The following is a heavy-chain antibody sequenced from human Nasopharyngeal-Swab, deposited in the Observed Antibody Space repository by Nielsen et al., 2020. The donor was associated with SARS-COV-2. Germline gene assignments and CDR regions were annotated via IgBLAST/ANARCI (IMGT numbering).Heavy chain of an antibody. D-gene: IGHD4-11*01. CDR2: IWYDGSNK. Sequence: GESLKISCAASGFTFSSYGMHWVRQAPGKGLEWVAVIWYDGSNKYYADSVKSRFTISRDNSKNTLYLQMNSLRAEDTAVYYCARDLSNQGGFVYYYYGMDVWGQGTTVTVSS. CDR3: ARDLSNQGGFVYYYYGMDV. CDR1: GFTFSSYG. V-gene: IGHV3-33*01. J-gene: IGHJ6*02.